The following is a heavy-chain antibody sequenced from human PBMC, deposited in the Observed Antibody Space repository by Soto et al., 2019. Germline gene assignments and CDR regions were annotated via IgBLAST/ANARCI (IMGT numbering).Heavy chain of an antibody. D-gene: IGHD3-3*01. CDR3: AKDLARYLEWSYGVDV. V-gene: IGHV3-33*06. J-gene: IGHJ6*02. Sequence: QVQLVESGGGVVQPGRSLRLSCTTSGFTFKNYGMHWVRQAPGKGLEWVAVIFYDGSNAYYADSVKGRFTASRDNFKNTLYLQMNSLRAEDTAVYYCAKDLARYLEWSYGVDVWGQGTTVSVSS. CDR2: IFYDGSNA. CDR1: GFTFKNYG.